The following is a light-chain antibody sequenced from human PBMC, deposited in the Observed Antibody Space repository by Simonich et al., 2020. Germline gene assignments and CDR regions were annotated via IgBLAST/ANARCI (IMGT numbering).Light chain of an antibody. J-gene: IGLJ3*02. Sequence: QSDLTQPRSVSGSPGQSVTISCTGTSSDVGRYNYVSWYQQHPGKAPKLMIYDVRKRPSGVPDRFSGAKSGHTASLTISGLQTEDEADYYCCSYAGSYTLVFGGGTKLTVL. CDR3: CSYAGSYTLV. CDR1: SSDVGRYNY. V-gene: IGLV2-11*01. CDR2: DVR.